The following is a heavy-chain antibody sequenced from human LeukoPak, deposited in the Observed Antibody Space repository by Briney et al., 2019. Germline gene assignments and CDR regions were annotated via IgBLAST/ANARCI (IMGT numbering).Heavy chain of an antibody. CDR1: GFTFSSYE. J-gene: IGHJ4*02. V-gene: IGHV3-48*03. Sequence: GGSLRLSCAASGFTFSSYEMNWVRQAPGKGLEWVSYISSGGSAIYYADSVKGRFTISRDNAKNSLYLQMNSLRAEDTAVYYCARDLGTTVTTYLDYWGQGTLVTVSS. CDR3: ARDLGTTVTTYLDY. CDR2: ISSGGSAI. D-gene: IGHD4-17*01.